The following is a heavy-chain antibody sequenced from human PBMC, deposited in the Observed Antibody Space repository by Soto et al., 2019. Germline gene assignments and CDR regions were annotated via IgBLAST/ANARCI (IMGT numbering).Heavy chain of an antibody. Sequence: QVQLVQSGAEVKKPGASVKVSCKASGYTFTSYGISWVRQAPGQGLEWMGWISAYNGNTNYAQKLQGRVTMTTDTPTSTDYMELRSLRSDDTAVYYCARDYSIAAAGTGWFDPWGQGTLVTVSS. D-gene: IGHD6-13*01. CDR1: GYTFTSYG. CDR3: ARDYSIAAAGTGWFDP. J-gene: IGHJ5*02. CDR2: ISAYNGNT. V-gene: IGHV1-18*01.